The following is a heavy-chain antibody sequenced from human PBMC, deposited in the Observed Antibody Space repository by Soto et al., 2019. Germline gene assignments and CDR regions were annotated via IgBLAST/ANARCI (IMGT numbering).Heavy chain of an antibody. D-gene: IGHD2-15*01. Sequence: SEPLSLTCCVSGDSISNDEYSWSLIRQPPGRGLEWLGYIYHTGSTYYIPSRESRLTMSLDRSKNHFSLRLTSVTAADTAVYYCARILFPDNWFDPWGQGVLITVSS. CDR3: ARILFPDNWFDP. J-gene: IGHJ5*02. V-gene: IGHV4-30-2*01. CDR2: IYHTGST. CDR1: GDSISNDEYS.